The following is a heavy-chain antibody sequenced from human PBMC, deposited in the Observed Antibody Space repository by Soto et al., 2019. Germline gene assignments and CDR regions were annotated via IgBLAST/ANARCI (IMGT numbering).Heavy chain of an antibody. D-gene: IGHD3-16*01. V-gene: IGHV1-69*13. J-gene: IGHJ5*02. Sequence: SVKVSCKVSGGIFSNYGFSWVRQAPGQGLEWMGGIIPLFGKPSYAQKLQGRLIISADASTNRAYLDLYSLTTEDAGIYYCALFESDDDVGGSFRSWGQGTPVTVSS. CDR3: ALFESDDDVGGSFRS. CDR1: GGIFSNYG. CDR2: IIPLFGKP.